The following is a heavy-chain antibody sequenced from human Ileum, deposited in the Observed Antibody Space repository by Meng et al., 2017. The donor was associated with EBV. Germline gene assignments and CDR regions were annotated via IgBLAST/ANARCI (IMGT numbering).Heavy chain of an antibody. J-gene: IGHJ4*02. CDR1: GDSISSAIW. V-gene: IGHV4-4*02. D-gene: IGHD1-7*01. CDR2: VYHRGDT. CDR3: GRDQGRELINH. Sequence: QGQVQESGPRLVNPSGPLSLTCTVSGDSISSAIWWSWVRQPPGKGLEWIGQVYHRGDTNYNTSLKSRVDISVDKSKNQFYLSLFSVTAADTAVYYCGRDQGRELINHWGQGTLVTVSS.